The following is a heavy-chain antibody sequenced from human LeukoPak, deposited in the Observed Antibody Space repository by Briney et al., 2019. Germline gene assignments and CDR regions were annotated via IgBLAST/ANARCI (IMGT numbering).Heavy chain of an antibody. Sequence: PGGSLRLSCAASGSTFRNYAMHWVRQAPGKGLEWVSFISYDGSNNYSADSVKGRFTISRDNSRNTLYLQMNSLRAEDTAVYYCARDTEMVFDAFDIWGQGTMVTVSS. CDR2: ISYDGSNN. CDR1: GSTFRNYA. CDR3: ARDTEMVFDAFDI. V-gene: IGHV3-30*04. J-gene: IGHJ3*02. D-gene: IGHD5-18*01.